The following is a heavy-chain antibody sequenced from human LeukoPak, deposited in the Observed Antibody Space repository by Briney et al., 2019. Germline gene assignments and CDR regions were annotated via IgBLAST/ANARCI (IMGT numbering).Heavy chain of an antibody. CDR3: ARVSPPPQDYYDSSDYTFDY. CDR2: IIPIFGTA. Sequence: SVKVSCKASGGTFSSYAISWVRQAPGQGLEWMGGIIPIFGTANYAQKFQGRVTITADESTSTAYMELSSLRSEDTAVYYCARVSPPPQDYYDSSDYTFDYWGQGTLVTVSS. V-gene: IGHV1-69*13. J-gene: IGHJ4*02. CDR1: GGTFSSYA. D-gene: IGHD3-22*01.